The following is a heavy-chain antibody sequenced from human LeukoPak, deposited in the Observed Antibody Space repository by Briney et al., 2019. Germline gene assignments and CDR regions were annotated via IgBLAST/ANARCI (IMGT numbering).Heavy chain of an antibody. CDR1: GFTFSSYP. CDR2: ISYDGSNK. J-gene: IGHJ4*02. V-gene: IGHV3-30-3*01. CDR3: ARDQGDSSSAGLDY. Sequence: GGSLRLSCAASGFTFSSYPMHWVRQAPGKGLKWLAVISYDGSNKYYADSVKGRFTISRDNSKNTLYLQMNSLRAEDTAVYYCARDQGDSSSAGLDYWGQGTLVTVSS. D-gene: IGHD6-6*01.